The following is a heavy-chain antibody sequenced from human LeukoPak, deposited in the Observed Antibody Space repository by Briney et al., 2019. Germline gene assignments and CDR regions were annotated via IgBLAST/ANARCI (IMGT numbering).Heavy chain of an antibody. CDR3: AAPSDYYDSSGDYYFDY. D-gene: IGHD3-22*01. CDR1: GGTFSSYA. Sequence: GASVKVSCKASGGTFSSYAISWVRQAPGQGLEWMGRIIPILGIANYAQKFQGRVTITADKSTSTAYMELSSLRSEDTAVYYCAAPSDYYDSSGDYYFDYWGQGTLVTVSS. J-gene: IGHJ4*02. V-gene: IGHV1-69*04. CDR2: IIPILGIA.